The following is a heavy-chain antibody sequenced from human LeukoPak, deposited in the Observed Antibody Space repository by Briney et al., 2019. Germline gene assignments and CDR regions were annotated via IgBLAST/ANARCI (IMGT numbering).Heavy chain of an antibody. CDR3: ARGYCSGGSCYSPYYYGMDV. D-gene: IGHD2-15*01. CDR1: GGSFSGYY. J-gene: IGHJ6*02. V-gene: IGHV4-34*01. CDR2: INHSGST. Sequence: SETLSLTCAVYGGSFSGYYWSWIRQPPGKGLEWFGEINHSGSTNYNPSLKSRVTISVDTSKNQFSLKLSSVTAADTAVYYCARGYCSGGSCYSPYYYGMDVWGQGTTVTVSS.